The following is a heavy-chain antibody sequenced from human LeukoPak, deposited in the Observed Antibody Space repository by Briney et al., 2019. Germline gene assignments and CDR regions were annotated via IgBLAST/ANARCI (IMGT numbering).Heavy chain of an antibody. Sequence: ASVKVSCKVSGYTLTELSMHWVRQAPGKGLEWMGGFDPEDGETIYAQKFQGRVTMTEDTSTDTAYMELSSLRSEDTAVYYCATLRPNYDSSGYYRDYWGQGTLVTVSS. J-gene: IGHJ4*02. CDR3: ATLRPNYDSSGYYRDY. CDR2: FDPEDGET. V-gene: IGHV1-24*01. D-gene: IGHD3-22*01. CDR1: GYTLTELS.